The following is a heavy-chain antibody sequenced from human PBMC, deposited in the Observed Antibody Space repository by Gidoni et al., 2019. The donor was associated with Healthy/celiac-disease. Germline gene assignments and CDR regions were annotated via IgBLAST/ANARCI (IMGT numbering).Heavy chain of an antibody. D-gene: IGHD2-15*01. CDR3: AKDSGRSSGLEAIDY. Sequence: EVQLLESGGGLVQPGGSLRLSCAASGFPFSSYAMSWVRQAPGKGLEWVSAISGSGGSTYYADSVNGRFTISRDNSKNTLYLQMNSLRAEDTAVYYCAKDSGRSSGLEAIDYWGQGTLVTVSS. V-gene: IGHV3-23*01. CDR1: GFPFSSYA. CDR2: ISGSGGST. J-gene: IGHJ4*02.